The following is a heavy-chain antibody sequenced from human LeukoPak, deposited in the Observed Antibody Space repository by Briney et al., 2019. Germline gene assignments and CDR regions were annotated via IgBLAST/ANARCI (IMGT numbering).Heavy chain of an antibody. CDR1: GGSFSGYY. J-gene: IGHJ4*02. CDR3: ARVEGWYFDY. Sequence: SETLSLTCAVYGGSFSGYYWSWIRQPPGKGLEWIGYIYHSGSTYYNPSLKSRVTISVDRSKNQFSLKLSSVTAADTAVYYCARVEGWYFDYWGQGTLVTVSS. D-gene: IGHD6-19*01. CDR2: IYHSGST. V-gene: IGHV4-34*01.